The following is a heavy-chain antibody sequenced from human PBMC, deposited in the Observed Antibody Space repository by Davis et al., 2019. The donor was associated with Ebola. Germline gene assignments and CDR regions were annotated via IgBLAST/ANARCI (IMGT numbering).Heavy chain of an antibody. CDR1: GYTFINYY. CDR3: TTPGGQDSGYDVIDI. J-gene: IGHJ3*02. V-gene: IGHV1-46*03. D-gene: IGHD5-12*01. CDR2: INPNDGRT. Sequence: AASVKVSCKASGYTFINYYMHWVRQAPGQGLEWMGMINPNDGRTIYAQKFQGRVTVPRDTSTTTVYMDLSSLRSEDTALYYCTTPGGQDSGYDVIDIWGQGTMVTVSS.